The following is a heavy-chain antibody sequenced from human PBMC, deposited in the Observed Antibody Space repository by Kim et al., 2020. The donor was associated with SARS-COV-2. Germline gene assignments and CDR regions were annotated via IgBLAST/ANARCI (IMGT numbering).Heavy chain of an antibody. CDR1: GYTFTNNA. CDR2: INTDTGNP. Sequence: ASVKVSCKASGYTFTNNAISWVRQAPGQGLEWMGWINTDTGNPMYAQAFTRRFVFSVDTSVTTAYLQISSLEAEDTALYYCAGVIWGTYRYTDYWGQGTLVTVSS. CDR3: AGVIWGTYRYTDY. J-gene: IGHJ4*02. D-gene: IGHD3-16*02. V-gene: IGHV7-4-1*02.